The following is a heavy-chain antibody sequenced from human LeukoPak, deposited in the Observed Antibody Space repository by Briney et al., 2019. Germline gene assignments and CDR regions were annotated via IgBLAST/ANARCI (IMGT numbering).Heavy chain of an antibody. CDR2: ISYDGSNK. V-gene: IGHV3-30*04. J-gene: IGHJ4*02. CDR3: ARGAYYYED. Sequence: SGGSLRLSCAASGFTFSSYAMHWVRQAPGKGLEWVAVISYDGSNKYYADSVKGRFTISRDNSKNTLYLQMNSLRVEDTAVYYCARGAYYYEDWGQGTLVTVSS. D-gene: IGHD3-22*01. CDR1: GFTFSSYA.